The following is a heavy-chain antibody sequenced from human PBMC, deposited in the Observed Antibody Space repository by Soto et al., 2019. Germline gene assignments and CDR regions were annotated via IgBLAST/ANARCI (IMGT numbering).Heavy chain of an antibody. CDR3: ARAFSSVFPFDY. Sequence: PGESLKISCKGSGYSFSGYWIGWVRQMPGKGLEWMGMINPGDSDTRYSPSLQGQVTISADKSISTAYLQWSSLEASDTAMYYGARAFSSVFPFDYWGREILETVAS. CDR1: GYSFSGYW. V-gene: IGHV5-51*01. D-gene: IGHD3-22*01. J-gene: IGHJ4*02. CDR2: INPGDSDT.